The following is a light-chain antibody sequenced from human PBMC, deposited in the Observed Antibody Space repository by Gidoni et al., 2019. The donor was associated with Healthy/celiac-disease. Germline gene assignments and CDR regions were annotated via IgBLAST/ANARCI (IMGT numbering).Light chain of an antibody. V-gene: IGKV1-39*01. J-gene: IGKJ3*01. CDR3: QQSYSTAIFT. CDR2: AAS. Sequence: DTQIPQSPSSLSASVGDRVTITCRASQSISSYLNWYQQKPGKAPKLLIYAASSLQSGVPSRFSGSGSGTDFTLTISSLQPEDFATYYCQQSYSTAIFTFGPXTKVDIK. CDR1: QSISSY.